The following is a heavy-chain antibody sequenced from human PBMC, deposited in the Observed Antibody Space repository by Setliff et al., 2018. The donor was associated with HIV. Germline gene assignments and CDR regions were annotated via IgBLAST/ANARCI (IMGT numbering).Heavy chain of an antibody. D-gene: IGHD6-13*01. J-gene: IGHJ4*02. CDR1: GGSVGSGSYY. Sequence: SETLSLTCSVSGGSVGSGSYYWSWIRQSPGKGLEWLGSIYHSGSTYYNPSLKSRVTISVDTSKNQFSLKLSSVTAADTAVYYCARIDGEAADTNYWGQGTLVTVSS. CDR2: IYHSGST. CDR3: ARIDGEAADTNY. V-gene: IGHV4-39*07.